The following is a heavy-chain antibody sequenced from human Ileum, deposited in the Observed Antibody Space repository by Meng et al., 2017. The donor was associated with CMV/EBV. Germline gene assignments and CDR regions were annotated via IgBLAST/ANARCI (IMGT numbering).Heavy chain of an antibody. V-gene: IGHV3-21*01. CDR1: GFTFSNYY. D-gene: IGHD5-18*01. CDR3: ARVPQLWTYYYGMDV. J-gene: IGHJ6*02. CDR2: ISSNSRYT. Sequence: GGSLRLSCGVSGFTFSNYYMNWVRQAPGKGLEWVSTISSNSRYTYYADSVKGRLTIFRDNVNNSLFLQMNSLRAEDTAVYYCARVPQLWTYYYGMDVWGQGTTVTVSS.